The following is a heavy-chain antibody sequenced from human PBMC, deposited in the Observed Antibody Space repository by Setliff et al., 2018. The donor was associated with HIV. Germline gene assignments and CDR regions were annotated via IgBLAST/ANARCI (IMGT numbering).Heavy chain of an antibody. J-gene: IGHJ3*02. V-gene: IGHV4-34*01. Sequence: SETLSLTCAVYGGSFSDNYWSWIRQSPGKGLEWIGEINHSGRTKYSPSLRSRVSISVDTSKTQFSLKLSSVTAADTAVYYCARDRYYDSSGYIPFDIWGQGTMVTVSS. CDR1: GGSFSDNY. D-gene: IGHD3-22*01. CDR2: INHSGRT. CDR3: ARDRYYDSSGYIPFDI.